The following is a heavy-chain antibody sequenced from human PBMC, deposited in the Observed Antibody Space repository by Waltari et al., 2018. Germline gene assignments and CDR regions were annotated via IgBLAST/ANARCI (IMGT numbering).Heavy chain of an antibody. J-gene: IGHJ5*02. D-gene: IGHD6-13*01. CDR1: GGSFSGYY. V-gene: IGHV1-8*01. Sequence: QVQLQQWGAGLLKPSETLSLTCAVYGGSFSGYYWSWIRQPPGKGLEWMGWMNPNSGNTGYAQKFQGRVTMTRNTSISTAYMELSSLRSEDTAVYYCARDSSSWYHWGQGTLVTVSS. CDR2: MNPNSGNT. CDR3: ARDSSSWYH.